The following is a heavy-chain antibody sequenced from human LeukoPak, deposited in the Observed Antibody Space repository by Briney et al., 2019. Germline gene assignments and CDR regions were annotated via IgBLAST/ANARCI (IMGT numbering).Heavy chain of an antibody. CDR3: ARDTSSDLNTPSSLFDY. CDR2: ISAYNGNT. J-gene: IGHJ4*02. D-gene: IGHD1/OR15-1a*01. CDR1: GYTFTSYG. Sequence: ASVKVSCKASGYTFTSYGISWVRQAPGQGLEWKGWISAYNGNTNYAQKFQGTVTMTTDTSTSTAYLELTSLRSDDTAVYYCARDTSSDLNTPSSLFDYWGQGALVTVSS. V-gene: IGHV1-18*01.